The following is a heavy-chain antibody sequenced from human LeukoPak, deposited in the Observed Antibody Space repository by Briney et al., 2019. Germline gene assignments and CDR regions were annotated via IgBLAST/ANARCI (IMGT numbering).Heavy chain of an antibody. J-gene: IGHJ4*02. V-gene: IGHV4-30-2*01. Sequence: SETLSLTCTVSGGSISNGGYYWSWIRQHPGKGLEWIGYIYHSGSTYYNPSLKSRVTISVGRSKNQFSLKLSSVTAADTAVYYCARSAAGRDLVFDYWGQGTLVTVSS. CDR2: IYHSGST. CDR1: GGSISNGGYY. CDR3: ARSAAGRDLVFDY. D-gene: IGHD6-13*01.